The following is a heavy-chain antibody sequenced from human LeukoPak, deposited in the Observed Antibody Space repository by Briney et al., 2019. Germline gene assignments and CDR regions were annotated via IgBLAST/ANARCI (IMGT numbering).Heavy chain of an antibody. D-gene: IGHD3-22*01. Sequence: GGSLRLSCAASGFTFSSYSMNWVRQAPGKGLEWVSAISGSGGSTYYADSVKGRFTISRDNSKNTLYLQMNSLRAEDTAVYYCAKAPSPYYYDSSGYHTPYYFDYWGQGTLVTVSS. CDR2: ISGSGGST. CDR3: AKAPSPYYYDSSGYHTPYYFDY. V-gene: IGHV3-23*01. J-gene: IGHJ4*02. CDR1: GFTFSSYS.